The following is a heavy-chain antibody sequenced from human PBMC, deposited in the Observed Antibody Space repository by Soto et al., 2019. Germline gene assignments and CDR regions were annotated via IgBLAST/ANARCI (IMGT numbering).Heavy chain of an antibody. CDR1: GFTFTSSA. CDR3: AAGRITIFGVVSL. D-gene: IGHD3-3*01. V-gene: IGHV1-58*01. Sequence: SVKVSCKASGFTFTSSAVQWVRQARGQRLEWIGWIVVGSGNTNYAQKFQERVTITRDMSTSTAYMELSSLRSEDTAVYYCAAGRITIFGVVSLWGQGTLVTVSS. J-gene: IGHJ4*02. CDR2: IVVGSGNT.